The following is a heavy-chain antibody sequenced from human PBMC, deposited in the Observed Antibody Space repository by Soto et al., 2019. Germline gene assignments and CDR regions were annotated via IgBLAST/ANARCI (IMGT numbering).Heavy chain of an antibody. Sequence: SLRLSCAASGFNINYYAMHWVRQAPGKGLEWVSGISWNSDIIGYADSVKGRFTISRDNAKNSLYLQMNSLRAEDTAVYYCAREGRRYYYYMDVWGKGTTVTVSS. CDR1: GFNINYYA. D-gene: IGHD1-26*01. J-gene: IGHJ6*03. CDR2: ISWNSDII. CDR3: AREGRRYYYYMDV. V-gene: IGHV3-9*01.